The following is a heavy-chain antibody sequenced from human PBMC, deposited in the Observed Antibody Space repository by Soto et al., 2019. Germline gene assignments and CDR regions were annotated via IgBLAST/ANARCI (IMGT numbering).Heavy chain of an antibody. CDR3: ARDRLWSGYQLYYYYYMDV. J-gene: IGHJ6*03. V-gene: IGHV3-11*01. D-gene: IGHD3-3*01. CDR2: ISSSGSTI. Sequence: GGSLRLSCAASGFTFSDYYMSWIRQAPGKGLEWVSYISSSGSTIYYADSVKGRFTISRDNAKNSLYLQMNSLRAEDTAVYYCARDRLWSGYQLYYYYYMDVWGKGTTVTVSS. CDR1: GFTFSDYY.